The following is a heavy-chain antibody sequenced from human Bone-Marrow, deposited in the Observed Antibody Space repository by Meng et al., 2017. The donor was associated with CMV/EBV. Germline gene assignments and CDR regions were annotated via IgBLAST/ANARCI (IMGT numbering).Heavy chain of an antibody. J-gene: IGHJ6*02. CDR3: ARVRTMVRGVIPSYYGMDV. D-gene: IGHD3-10*01. Sequence: GESLKISCAASGFTFSSYWMSWVRQAPGKGLEWVANIKQDGSEKYYVDSVKGRFTISRDSAKNSLYLQMNSLRAEDTAVYYCARVRTMVRGVIPSYYGMDVWGQGTTVTVSS. V-gene: IGHV3-7*01. CDR1: GFTFSSYW. CDR2: IKQDGSEK.